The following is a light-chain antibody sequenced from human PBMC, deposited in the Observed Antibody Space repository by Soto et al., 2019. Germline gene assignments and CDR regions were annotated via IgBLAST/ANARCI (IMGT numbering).Light chain of an antibody. CDR1: QSITSW. CDR2: DAS. V-gene: IGKV1-5*01. CDR3: QQYNTYSRT. Sequence: DIQMTQSPSTLSASVGDRVTITCRASQSITSWLAWYQQKPGKAPKVLIYDASSLDSGVPSRFSGSGSGTEFTLTISSLQPDEFATYYCQQYNTYSRTFGQGTKVEIK. J-gene: IGKJ1*01.